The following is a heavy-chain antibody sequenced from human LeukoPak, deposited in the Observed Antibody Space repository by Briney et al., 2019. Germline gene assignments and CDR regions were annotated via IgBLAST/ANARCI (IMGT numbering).Heavy chain of an antibody. CDR2: ISGGGGAT. CDR3: AKAVWGTYRYSDY. J-gene: IGHJ4*02. CDR1: GFTFSSYA. V-gene: IGHV3-23*01. Sequence: GGSLRLSCAASGFTFSSYAMNWVRQAPGKGLEWVSAISGGGGATPYPDSVKGRFTISRDNSKNTLCLQMNSLRAEDTAIYYCAKAVWGTYRYSDYWGQGTLVTVSS. D-gene: IGHD3-16*02.